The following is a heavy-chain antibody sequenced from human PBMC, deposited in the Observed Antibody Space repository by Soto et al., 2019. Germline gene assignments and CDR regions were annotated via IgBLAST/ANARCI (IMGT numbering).Heavy chain of an antibody. CDR3: ARVQWLETFDY. J-gene: IGHJ4*03. D-gene: IGHD6-19*01. CDR2: ISYDGSNK. V-gene: IGHV3-30-3*01. CDR1: GFTFSSYA. Sequence: GGSLRLSCAASGFTFSSYAMHWVRQAPGKGLEWVAVISYDGSNKYYADSVKGRFTISRDNSKNTLYLQMNSLRAEDTAVYYCARVQWLETFDYWGQGTTVTVSS.